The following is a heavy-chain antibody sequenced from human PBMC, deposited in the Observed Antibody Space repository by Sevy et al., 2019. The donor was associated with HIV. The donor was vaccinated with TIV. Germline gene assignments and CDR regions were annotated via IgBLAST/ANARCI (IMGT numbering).Heavy chain of an antibody. V-gene: IGHV4-39*01. D-gene: IGHD3-10*01. CDR3: ARPSSLYYYYAMDV. CDR2: IYYTGST. Sequence: ETLSLTCIVSGGSISRDSYYWGWIRQPPGKGLEWIGSIYYTGSTYYNLSLKSRVTISSDTSKNQFSLRLSSVTAADTALYFCARPSSLYYYYAMDVWGQGSTVTVSS. J-gene: IGHJ6*02. CDR1: GGSISRDSYY.